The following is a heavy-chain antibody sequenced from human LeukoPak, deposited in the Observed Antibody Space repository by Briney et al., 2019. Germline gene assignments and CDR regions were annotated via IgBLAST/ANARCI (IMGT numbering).Heavy chain of an antibody. D-gene: IGHD1-7*01. CDR2: IIPIFGTA. V-gene: IGHV1-69*13. CDR3: ARGTGTTSWFDP. CDR1: GGTFSSYA. Sequence: SVKVSCKASGGTFSSYAISWVRQAPGQGLEWMGGIIPIFGTANYAQKFQGRVTITADESTSTAYMELSSLRSEDAAVYYCARGTGTTSWFDPWGQGTLVAVSS. J-gene: IGHJ5*02.